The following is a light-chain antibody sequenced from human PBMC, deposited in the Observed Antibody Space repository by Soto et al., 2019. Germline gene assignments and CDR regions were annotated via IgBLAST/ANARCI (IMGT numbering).Light chain of an antibody. Sequence: EIVITQSPAPLFVSTGERATLSWRASQSLRSNLAWYHQKPGQAPRLIIYDASTRATGIPARFSGSGSGTEFTLTISSLQSEDFAVYYCQQGKSWPLTFGGGSKVDI. J-gene: IGKJ4*01. CDR3: QQGKSWPLT. CDR1: QSLRSN. CDR2: DAS. V-gene: IGKV3-15*01.